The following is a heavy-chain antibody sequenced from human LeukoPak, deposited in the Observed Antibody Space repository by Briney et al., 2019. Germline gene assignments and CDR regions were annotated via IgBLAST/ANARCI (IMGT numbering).Heavy chain of an antibody. V-gene: IGHV4-30-4*01. J-gene: IGHJ3*02. CDR3: ARDGPWLVPYAFDI. CDR1: GGSISSGDYY. CDR2: IYYSGST. Sequence: PSQTLSLTCTVSGGSISSGDYYWSWIRQPPGKSLEWIGYIYYSGSTYYNPSLKSRVTISVDTSKNQFSLKLSSVTAADTAVYYCARDGPWLVPYAFDIWGQGTMVTVSS. D-gene: IGHD6-19*01.